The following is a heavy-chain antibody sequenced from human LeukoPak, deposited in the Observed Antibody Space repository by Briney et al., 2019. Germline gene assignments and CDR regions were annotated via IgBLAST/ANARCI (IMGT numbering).Heavy chain of an antibody. CDR3: ARWSPLVKAEAMTTVNHDD. J-gene: IGHJ4*02. V-gene: IGHV1-2*02. D-gene: IGHD4-17*01. CDR1: GYTFTGYY. CDR2: LNPNNDDT. Sequence: ASVKVSCKASGYTFTGYYMHWVRQPPGQGLEWMGWLNPNNDDTKYAQRFQGRVTMTRDTSISTVYMELSSLTSDDTAVYYCARWSPLVKAEAMTTVNHDDWGQGTLVTVSS.